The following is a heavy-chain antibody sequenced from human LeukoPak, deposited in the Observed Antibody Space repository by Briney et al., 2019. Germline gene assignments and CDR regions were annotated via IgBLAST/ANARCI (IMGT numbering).Heavy chain of an antibody. J-gene: IGHJ4*02. CDR1: GGSISSYY. CDR2: IYYSGST. Sequence: KSSETLSLTCTVSGGSISSYYWSWIRQPPGKGLEWSGYIYYSGSTNYNPSLKSRVTISVDTSKNQLSLKLSSVTAADTAVYYCARHWETSSWYVDYWGQGTLVTVSS. CDR3: ARHWETSSWYVDY. D-gene: IGHD6-13*01. V-gene: IGHV4-59*08.